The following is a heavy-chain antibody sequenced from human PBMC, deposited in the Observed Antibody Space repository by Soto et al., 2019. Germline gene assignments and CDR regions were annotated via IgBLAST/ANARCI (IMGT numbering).Heavy chain of an antibody. Sequence: GGSLRLSCGAFGFTFSNYNMHWVRQAPGRGLEWVSFILYDGSNELYADSVKGRFTISRDNSKNTLYLQMNSLRADDTAVYYCARVSGFSSTSVDYWGQGTLVTVSS. J-gene: IGHJ4*02. CDR1: GFTFSNYN. CDR3: ARVSGFSSTSVDY. CDR2: ILYDGSNE. V-gene: IGHV3-33*01. D-gene: IGHD6-13*01.